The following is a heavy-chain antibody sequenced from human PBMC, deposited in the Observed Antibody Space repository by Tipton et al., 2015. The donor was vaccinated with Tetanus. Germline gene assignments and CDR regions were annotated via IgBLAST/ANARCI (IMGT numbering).Heavy chain of an antibody. J-gene: IGHJ5*02. Sequence: TLSLTCTVSGGSMRSGDYQWNWIRQPPGKGLEWLAYISNSGRTNSNYDLKSRITISRDTSKNQFSLRLRSVTAADTAVYYCARDQGGGRVARLNWFGPWGQGALVTVSS. D-gene: IGHD3-16*01. CDR3: ARDQGGGRVARLNWFGP. CDR2: ISNSGRT. V-gene: IGHV4-61*08. CDR1: GGSMRSGDYQ.